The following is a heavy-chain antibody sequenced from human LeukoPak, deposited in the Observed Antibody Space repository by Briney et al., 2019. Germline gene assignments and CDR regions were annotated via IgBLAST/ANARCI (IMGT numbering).Heavy chain of an antibody. CDR1: GGSISSYY. Sequence: SETLSLTCTVSGGSISSYYWSWIRQPPGKGLEWIGYIYYSGSTNYNPSLKSRVTISVDTSKNQFSLKLSSVTAADTAVYYCARVAGATTKLAFDIWGQGTMVTVSS. CDR2: IYYSGST. V-gene: IGHV4-59*01. J-gene: IGHJ3*02. CDR3: ARVAGATTKLAFDI. D-gene: IGHD1-26*01.